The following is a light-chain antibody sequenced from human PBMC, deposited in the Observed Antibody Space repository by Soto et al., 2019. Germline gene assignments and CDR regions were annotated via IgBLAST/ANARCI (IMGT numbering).Light chain of an antibody. J-gene: IGLJ2*01. Sequence: QSALTQPASVSGSPGQSITISCTGTSSDVGGYNYVSWYQQHPGKAPKLMLYEVSNRPSGVSNRFSGSKSGNTASLTISGLQAEDEADYYCRSFTSGSTLVFGGGTQLTV. V-gene: IGLV2-14*01. CDR3: RSFTSGSTLV. CDR1: SSDVGGYNY. CDR2: EVS.